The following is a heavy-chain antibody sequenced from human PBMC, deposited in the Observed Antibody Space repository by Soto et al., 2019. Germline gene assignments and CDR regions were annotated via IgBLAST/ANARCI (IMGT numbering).Heavy chain of an antibody. D-gene: IGHD2-15*01. CDR2: IIPIFGTA. V-gene: IGHV1-69*01. CDR3: ARVDVGYCSGGSCYSGAVDY. CDR1: GGTFSSYA. J-gene: IGHJ4*02. Sequence: QVQLVQSGAEVKKPGSSVKVSCKASGGTFSSYAISWVRQAPGQGLEWMGGIIPIFGTANYAQKFQGRVTITADESTSTAYMELSSLRSEDTVVYYCARVDVGYCSGGSCYSGAVDYWGQGTLGTVSS.